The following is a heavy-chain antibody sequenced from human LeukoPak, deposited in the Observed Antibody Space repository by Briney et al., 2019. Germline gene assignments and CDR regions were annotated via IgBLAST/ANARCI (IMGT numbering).Heavy chain of an antibody. J-gene: IGHJ6*02. Sequence: SVKVSCKASGGTFSSYAISWVRQATGQGLEWMGRIIPIFGIANYAQKFQGRVTITADKSTSTAYMELSSLRSEDTAVYYCARDRAGTGTPYYYGMDVWGQGTTVTVSS. CDR3: ARDRAGTGTPYYYGMDV. D-gene: IGHD1-1*01. CDR2: IIPIFGIA. CDR1: GGTFSSYA. V-gene: IGHV1-69*04.